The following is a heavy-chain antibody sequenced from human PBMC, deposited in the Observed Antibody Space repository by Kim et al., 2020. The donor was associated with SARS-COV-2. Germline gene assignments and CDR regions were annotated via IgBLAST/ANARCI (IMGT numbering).Heavy chain of an antibody. CDR1: GFTLGDFD. J-gene: IGHJ1*01. Sequence: GGSLRLSCAASGFTLGDFDMSWVSQAPGKGLEWVSLISPTGSTTLYADSVKGRFTFSRDNFRNTLYLQMNSLRAEDTAVYYCAKTHRISGDDWWSHGSLVSVSS. D-gene: IGHD2-21*02. V-gene: IGHV3-23*01. CDR3: AKTHRISGDDW. CDR2: ISPTGSTT.